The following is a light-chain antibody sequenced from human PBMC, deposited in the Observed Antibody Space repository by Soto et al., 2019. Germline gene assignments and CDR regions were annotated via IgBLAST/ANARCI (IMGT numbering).Light chain of an antibody. Sequence: IVMTQTTATLSVSPGGSATRSCRASQSISDTLAWYQQKPGQAPRLLIYGASTRATGIPARFSGSGSGTEFTLTISSLQSEDFAVYYCQQYNNWPPLFGPGTNVDI. V-gene: IGKV3-15*01. CDR3: QQYNNWPPL. CDR2: GAS. CDR1: QSISDT. J-gene: IGKJ3*01.